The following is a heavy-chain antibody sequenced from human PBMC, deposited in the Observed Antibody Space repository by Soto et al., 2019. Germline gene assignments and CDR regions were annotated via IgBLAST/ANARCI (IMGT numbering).Heavy chain of an antibody. J-gene: IGHJ5*02. D-gene: IGHD7-27*01. CDR2: IKSKTDGGTT. V-gene: IGHV3-15*07. CDR1: GFTFSNAW. CDR3: TTAEALTPWFDP. Sequence: GGSLRLSCAASGFTFSNAWMNWVRQAPGKGLEWVGRIKSKTDGGTTDYAAPVKGRFTISRDDSKNTLYLQMNSPKTEDTAVYYCTTAEALTPWFDPWGQGTLVTVSS.